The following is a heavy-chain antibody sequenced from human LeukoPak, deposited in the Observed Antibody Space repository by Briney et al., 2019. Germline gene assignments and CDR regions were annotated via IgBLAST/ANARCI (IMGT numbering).Heavy chain of an antibody. Sequence: PGRSLRLSCTASGFTFGDYAMSWVRQAPGKGLEWVGFIRSKAYGGTTDYAASVKGGFTISRDDSKSIAYLQMNSLKTEDTAVYYCTSGIVVVVAARRVWFDPWGQGTLVTVSS. J-gene: IGHJ5*02. CDR3: TSGIVVVVAARRVWFDP. V-gene: IGHV3-49*04. CDR2: IRSKAYGGTT. D-gene: IGHD2-15*01. CDR1: GFTFGDYA.